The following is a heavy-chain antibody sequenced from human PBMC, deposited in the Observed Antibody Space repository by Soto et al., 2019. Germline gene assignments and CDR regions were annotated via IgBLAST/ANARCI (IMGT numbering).Heavy chain of an antibody. CDR2: IYYSGST. CDR1: GGSISSGGYY. V-gene: IGHV4-31*03. D-gene: IGHD1-7*01. J-gene: IGHJ6*03. CDR3: AGTTSHQWKYMDV. Sequence: SETLSLTCTVSGGSISSGGYYWSWIRQHPGKGLEWIGYIYYSGSTYYNPSLKSRVTISVDTSKNQFSLKLTSVTPADTAVYYCAGTTSHQWKYMDVWGKGTTVTVSS.